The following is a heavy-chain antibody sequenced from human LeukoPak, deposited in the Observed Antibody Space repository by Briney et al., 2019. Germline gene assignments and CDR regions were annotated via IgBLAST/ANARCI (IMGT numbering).Heavy chain of an antibody. CDR2: INPNSGDT. J-gene: IGHJ5*02. Sequence: ASVKVSCKASGYTFTGYYMHWVRQAPGQGLEWMAWINPNSGDTNYAKKFQGRVTMTRDTSISTAYMELSRLTSDDTAMYYCARDRTSGYNWFDPWGQGTLVTVSS. V-gene: IGHV1-2*02. CDR1: GYTFTGYY. D-gene: IGHD3-22*01. CDR3: ARDRTSGYNWFDP.